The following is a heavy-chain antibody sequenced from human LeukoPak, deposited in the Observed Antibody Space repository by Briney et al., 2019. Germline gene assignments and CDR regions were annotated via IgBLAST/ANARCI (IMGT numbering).Heavy chain of an antibody. CDR2: IYYSGST. CDR3: ARLGGTYDAFDI. J-gene: IGHJ3*02. V-gene: IGHV4-59*08. D-gene: IGHD1-26*01. CDR1: GGSISSYY. Sequence: SETLSLTCTVSGGSISSYYWSWIRQPPGKGLEWIGYIYYSGSTNYNPSLKSRVTISVDTSRNQFSLKLSSVTAAGTAVYYCARLGGTYDAFDIWGQGTMVTVSS.